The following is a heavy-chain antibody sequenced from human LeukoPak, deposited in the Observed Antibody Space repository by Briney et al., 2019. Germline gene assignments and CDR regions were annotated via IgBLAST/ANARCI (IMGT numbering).Heavy chain of an antibody. CDR2: INHSGST. Sequence: SETLSLTCAVYGGSFSGYYWSWIRQPPGKGLEWTGEINHSGSTNYNPSLKSRVTISVDTSKNQFSLKLSSVTAADTAVYYCARGPYYDFWSGYYTRWGQGTLVTVSS. CDR3: ARGPYYDFWSGYYTR. CDR1: GGSFSGYY. D-gene: IGHD3-3*01. V-gene: IGHV4-34*01. J-gene: IGHJ4*02.